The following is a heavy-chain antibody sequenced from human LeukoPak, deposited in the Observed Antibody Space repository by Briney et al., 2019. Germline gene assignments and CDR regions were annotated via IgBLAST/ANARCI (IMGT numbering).Heavy chain of an antibody. D-gene: IGHD3-22*01. V-gene: IGHV3-30-3*01. CDR2: ISYDGSNK. J-gene: IGHJ4*02. CDR1: GFTFSSYA. CDR3: ARDLVSDSSGYKDY. Sequence: GRPLRLSCAASGFTFSSYAMHWVRQAPGKGLEWVAVISYDGSNKYYADSVKGRFTISRDNSKNTLYLQMNSLRAEDTAVYYCARDLVSDSSGYKDYWGQGTLVTVSS.